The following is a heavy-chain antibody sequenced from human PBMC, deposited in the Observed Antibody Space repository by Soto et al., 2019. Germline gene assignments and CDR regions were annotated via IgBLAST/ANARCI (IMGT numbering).Heavy chain of an antibody. V-gene: IGHV4-59*08. J-gene: IGHJ6*03. CDR3: ARLRVGEVFVVVAATDGTPPDYYMDV. CDR2: IYYSGST. CDR1: GGSISSYY. Sequence: SETLSLTCTVSGGSISSYYWSWIRQPPGKGLEWIGYIYYSGSTNYNPSLKSRVTISVDTSKNQFSLKLSSVTAADTAVYYCARLRVGEVFVVVAATDGTPPDYYMDVWGKGTTVTVSS. D-gene: IGHD2-15*01.